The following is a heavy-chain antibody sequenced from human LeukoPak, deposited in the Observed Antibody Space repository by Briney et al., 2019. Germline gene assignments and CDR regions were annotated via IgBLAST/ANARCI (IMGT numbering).Heavy chain of an antibody. D-gene: IGHD3-10*01. J-gene: IGHJ5*02. CDR2: IKHSGST. CDR3: ARGLSDYYGSGSWGFEP. Sequence: PSETLSLTCAVYGESFSGYYWSWIRQPAGKGLEWIGEIKHSGSTNYNPSLKSRVTISVDTSKNQFYLNLSSVTAADTAVYWCARGLSDYYGSGSWGFEPWGQGTLVTVSS. CDR1: GESFSGYY. V-gene: IGHV4-34*01.